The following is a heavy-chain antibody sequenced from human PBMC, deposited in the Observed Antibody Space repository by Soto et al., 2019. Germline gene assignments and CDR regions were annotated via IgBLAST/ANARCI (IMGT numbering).Heavy chain of an antibody. Sequence: PAGSLRLSCAASAFTFSNAWRSWVRKAPGKGVEWVGRIKSKTDGGPTDYAALVDGRFTVSRDNTKITVYFQINSLRDGDTAVYYRAKLTAAWGQGTRVTGSS. J-gene: IGHJ4*01. CDR1: AFTFSNAW. CDR3: AKLTAA. D-gene: IGHD2-2*01. CDR2: IKSKTDGGPT. V-gene: IGHV3-15*01.